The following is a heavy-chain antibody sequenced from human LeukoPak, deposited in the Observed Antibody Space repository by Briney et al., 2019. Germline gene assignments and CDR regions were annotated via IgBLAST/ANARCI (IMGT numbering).Heavy chain of an antibody. V-gene: IGHV3-53*04. CDR3: ARGVWFGEFAN. Sequence: GGSLRLSCAASGFTVSSNYMSWVRQAPGKGLEWVSVIYSGGSTYYADSVKGRFTITRHNSKNTLYLQMNSLRAEDTAVYYCARGVWFGEFANWGQGTLVTVSS. CDR1: GFTVSSNY. D-gene: IGHD3-10*01. CDR2: IYSGGST. J-gene: IGHJ4*02.